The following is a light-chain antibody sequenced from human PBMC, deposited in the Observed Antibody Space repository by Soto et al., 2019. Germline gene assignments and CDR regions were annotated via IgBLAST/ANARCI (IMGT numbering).Light chain of an antibody. CDR1: QDILSW. CDR3: QQANTFPIT. V-gene: IGKV1-12*01. J-gene: IGKJ3*01. Sequence: DIQMTQSPSSVSASVGDTVTITCRASQDILSWLSWYQQKPGEAPSLLMYASSNLQSGVPSRFSGSRSGTDFTLTISSLQPEDFATYYCQQANTFPITFGPGTRLDIK. CDR2: ASS.